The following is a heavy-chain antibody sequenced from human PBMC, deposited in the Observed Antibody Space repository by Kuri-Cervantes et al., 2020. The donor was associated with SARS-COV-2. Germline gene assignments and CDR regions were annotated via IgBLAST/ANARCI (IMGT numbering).Heavy chain of an antibody. J-gene: IGHJ6*03. CDR1: GFTFSSYS. V-gene: IGHV3-21*01. D-gene: IGHD6-13*01. CDR3: ARDCSSPYKYYYYYYMDV. Sequence: GESLKISCAASGFTFSSYSMNWVRQAPGKGLEWFSSISSTSSYIYYADSVKGRFTISRDNAKNSLYLQMNTLRAEDTAVYYCARDCSSPYKYYYYYYMDVWGKGTTVTVSS. CDR2: ISSTSSYI.